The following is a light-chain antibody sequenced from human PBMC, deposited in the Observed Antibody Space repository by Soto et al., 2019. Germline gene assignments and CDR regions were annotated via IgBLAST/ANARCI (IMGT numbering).Light chain of an antibody. Sequence: QSALTQPASVSGSPGQSITISCTGTSGDVGGYNYVSWYQQHPGKAPKLMIYGVSNRPSGVSSRFSASKSGNTASLTISGLQAEDDADYYCSSYTSNSTRVFGTGTKLTVL. CDR2: GVS. J-gene: IGLJ1*01. V-gene: IGLV2-14*01. CDR3: SSYTSNSTRV. CDR1: SGDVGGYNY.